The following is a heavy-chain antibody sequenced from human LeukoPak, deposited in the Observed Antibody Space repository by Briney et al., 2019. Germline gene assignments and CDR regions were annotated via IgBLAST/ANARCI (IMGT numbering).Heavy chain of an antibody. CDR1: GFTFRSYA. Sequence: GGSLRLSCAASGFTFRSYAMTWVRQAPGKGLEWVSAISSSVSLTYYADAVKGRFTVSRDDSKNTLYLQMNSLRAEDTAVYYCAKAVGFDWYWHYWGQGTLVTVSS. J-gene: IGHJ4*02. V-gene: IGHV3-23*01. D-gene: IGHD3-9*01. CDR2: ISSSVSLT. CDR3: AKAVGFDWYWHY.